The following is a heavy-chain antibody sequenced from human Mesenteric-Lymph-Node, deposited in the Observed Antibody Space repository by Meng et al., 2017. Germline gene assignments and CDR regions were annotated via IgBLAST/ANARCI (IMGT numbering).Heavy chain of an antibody. CDR1: GFTFSSNW. J-gene: IGHJ4*02. Sequence: GGSLRLSCSASGFTFSSNWMHWVRQAPGKGLEWVSAISGSGGSTYYADSVKGRFTISRDNSKNTLYLQMNSLRAEDTAVYYCANMGRGYSYGYPSFDYWGQGTLVTVSS. CDR2: ISGSGGST. D-gene: IGHD5-18*01. CDR3: ANMGRGYSYGYPSFDY. V-gene: IGHV3-23*01.